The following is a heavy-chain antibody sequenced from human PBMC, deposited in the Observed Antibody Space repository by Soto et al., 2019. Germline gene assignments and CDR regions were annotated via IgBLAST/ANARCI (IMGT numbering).Heavy chain of an antibody. CDR3: AKDKGRYSGYLRMPELGN. CDR2: ISWNSGSI. CDR1: GFTFDDYA. V-gene: IGHV3-9*01. J-gene: IGHJ4*02. Sequence: EVQLVESGGGLVQPGRSLRLSCAASGFTFDDYAMHWVRQAPGKGLEWVSGISWNSGSIGYADSVKGRFNISRDNAKNSLYLHMNSLRAEDTALYYCAKDKGRYSGYLRMPELGNWGQGTLVTVSS. D-gene: IGHD5-12*01.